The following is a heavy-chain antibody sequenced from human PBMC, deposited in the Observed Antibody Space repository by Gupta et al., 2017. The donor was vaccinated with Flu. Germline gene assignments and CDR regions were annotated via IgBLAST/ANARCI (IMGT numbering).Heavy chain of an antibody. J-gene: IGHJ4*02. CDR2: ISGTGYST. CDR3: AKDRIYYSDSRGYGDFDY. V-gene: IGHV3-23*01. CDR1: GFPFSNYG. D-gene: IGHD3-22*01. Sequence: EVQLLESGGGLVQPGGSVRLSCAASGFPFSNYGMNWVRQAPGKGLEWVSSISGTGYSTYDADSVKGRFTISRDNSKNTLYLQMNSLRAEDTALYYCAKDRIYYSDSRGYGDFDYWGQGTLVTVSS.